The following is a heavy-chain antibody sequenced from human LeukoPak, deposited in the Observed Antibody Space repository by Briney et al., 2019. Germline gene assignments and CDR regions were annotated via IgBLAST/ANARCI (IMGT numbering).Heavy chain of an antibody. V-gene: IGHV3-7*01. Sequence: GGSLRLSCTASGFNFSTYWMTWVRQVPGKGLEWVANIKEDGSEIYYVDAVKGRFTISRDNAKTSLYLQMSNMRADDTAVYYCARDLGPHRSSPNTGAFDIWGQGTTVTVSS. CDR3: ARDLGPHRSSPNTGAFDI. CDR1: GFNFSTYW. CDR2: IKEDGSEI. J-gene: IGHJ3*02. D-gene: IGHD1-26*01.